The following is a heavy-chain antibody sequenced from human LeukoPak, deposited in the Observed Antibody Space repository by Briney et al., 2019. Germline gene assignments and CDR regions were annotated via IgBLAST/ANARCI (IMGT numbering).Heavy chain of an antibody. CDR3: ARRRRWLQSLGPTFYFDY. CDR2: INHSGST. J-gene: IGHJ4*02. CDR1: GGSFSGYY. V-gene: IGHV4-34*01. Sequence: SETLSLTCAVYGGSFSGYYWSWIRQPPGKGLEWIGEINHSGSTNYNPSLKSRVTISVDTSKNQFSLKLSSVTAADTAVYYCARRRRWLQSLGPTFYFDYWGQGTLVTVSS. D-gene: IGHD5-24*01.